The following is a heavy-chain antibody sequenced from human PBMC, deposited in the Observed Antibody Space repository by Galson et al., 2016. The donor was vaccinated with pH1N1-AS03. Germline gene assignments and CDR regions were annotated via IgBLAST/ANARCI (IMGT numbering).Heavy chain of an antibody. CDR2: ISWNSGTI. Sequence: SLRLSCAGSGFTFDDYAMHWVRQAPGKGLEWVSGISWNSGTIGYTASVKGRFTISRDHAKNSLYLQMNSLRAEDTALYYCAKSPGYCSAGSCSDQGYFDYWGQGTLVTVSS. J-gene: IGHJ4*02. V-gene: IGHV3-9*01. CDR1: GFTFDDYA. D-gene: IGHD2-15*01. CDR3: AKSPGYCSAGSCSDQGYFDY.